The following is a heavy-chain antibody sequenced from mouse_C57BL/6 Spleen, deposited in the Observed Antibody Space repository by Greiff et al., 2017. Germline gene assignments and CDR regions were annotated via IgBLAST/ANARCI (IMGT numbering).Heavy chain of an antibody. V-gene: IGHV1-50*01. CDR1: GYTFTSYW. Sequence: QVQLKQPGAELVKPGASVKLSCKASGYTFTSYWMQWVKQRPGQGLEWIGEIDPSDSYTNYNQKFKGKATLTVDTSSSTAYMQLSSLTSEDSAVYYCARSEDYYAMDYWGQGTSVTVSS. CDR3: ARSEDYYAMDY. J-gene: IGHJ4*01. CDR2: IDPSDSYT.